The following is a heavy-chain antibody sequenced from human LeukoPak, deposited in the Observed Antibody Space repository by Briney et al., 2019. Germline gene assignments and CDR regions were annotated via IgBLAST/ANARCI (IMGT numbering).Heavy chain of an antibody. Sequence: SVNVSCKASGGTFSSYAISWVRQAPRQGLEWMGGIIPIFGTANYAQKFQDRVTITADESTSTAYMELSSLRSEDTAVYYCARYDFWSGFGWFDPWGQGTLVTVSS. CDR3: ARYDFWSGFGWFDP. V-gene: IGHV1-69*01. CDR2: IIPIFGTA. CDR1: GGTFSSYA. D-gene: IGHD3-3*01. J-gene: IGHJ5*02.